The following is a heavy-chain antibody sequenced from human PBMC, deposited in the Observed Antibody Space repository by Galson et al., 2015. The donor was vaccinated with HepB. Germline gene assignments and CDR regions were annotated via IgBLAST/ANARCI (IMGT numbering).Heavy chain of an antibody. Sequence: CAISGDSVSSNSAALNWIRQSPSRGLEWLGRTYYRSKWYNDYAVSVKSRITINPDTSKNQFSLQLNSVTPEDTAVYYCARGTRGIAAAARYFDLWGRGTLVTVSS. CDR1: GDSVSSNSAA. CDR3: ARGTRGIAAAARYFDL. J-gene: IGHJ2*01. CDR2: TYYRSKWYN. V-gene: IGHV6-1*01. D-gene: IGHD6-13*01.